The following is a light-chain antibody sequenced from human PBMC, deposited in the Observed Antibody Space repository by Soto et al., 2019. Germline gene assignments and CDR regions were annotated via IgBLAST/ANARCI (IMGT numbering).Light chain of an antibody. J-gene: IGKJ3*01. Sequence: EIVLTQSPGTLSLSPGERATLSCRASHSFSSSYLAWYQRKPGQSPRLLIYGASSRATGIPDRFSGSGSGKDFTITISRLEAEDFAVYYCQHYGSALFTFGPRTKVDVK. V-gene: IGKV3-20*01. CDR2: GAS. CDR3: QHYGSALFT. CDR1: HSFSSSY.